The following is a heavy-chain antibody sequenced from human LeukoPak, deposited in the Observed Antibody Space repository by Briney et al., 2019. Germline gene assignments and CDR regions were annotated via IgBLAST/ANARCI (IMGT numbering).Heavy chain of an antibody. CDR2: MNPNSGNT. CDR1: GYTFTSYD. D-gene: IGHD6-19*01. J-gene: IGHJ6*02. Sequence: ASVKVSCKASGYTFTSYDINWVRQATGQGLEWMGWMNPNSGNTGYAQKFQGRVTMTRNTSISTAYMELSSLRSEDTAVYYCARDSAVAGIYYYGMDVWGQGTTVAVSS. CDR3: ARDSAVAGIYYYGMDV. V-gene: IGHV1-8*01.